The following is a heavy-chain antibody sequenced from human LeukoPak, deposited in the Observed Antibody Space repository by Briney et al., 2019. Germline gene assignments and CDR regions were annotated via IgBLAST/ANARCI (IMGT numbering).Heavy chain of an antibody. J-gene: IGHJ4*02. CDR2: IYYSGST. CDR1: GGSISSYY. D-gene: IGHD6-19*01. V-gene: IGHV4-59*12. Sequence: PSETLSLTCTVSGGSISSYYWSWIRQPPGKGLEWIGYIYYSGSTNYNPSLKSRVTISVDTSKNQFSLKLSSVTAADTAVYYCAREQWLAHFDYWGQGTLVTVSS. CDR3: AREQWLAHFDY.